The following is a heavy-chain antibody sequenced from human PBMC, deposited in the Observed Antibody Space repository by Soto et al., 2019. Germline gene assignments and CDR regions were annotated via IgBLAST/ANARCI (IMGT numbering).Heavy chain of an antibody. CDR2: ISAYNGNT. V-gene: IGHV1-18*01. CDR1: GDTFTSYG. Sequence: ASVKVSCKASGDTFTSYGISWVRQAPGQGLEWMGWISAYNGNTNYAQKLQGRVTMTTDTSTSTAYMELRSLRSDDTAVYYCARDCSGGSCYDGWFDPWGQGTLVTVSS. CDR3: ARDCSGGSCYDGWFDP. J-gene: IGHJ5*02. D-gene: IGHD2-15*01.